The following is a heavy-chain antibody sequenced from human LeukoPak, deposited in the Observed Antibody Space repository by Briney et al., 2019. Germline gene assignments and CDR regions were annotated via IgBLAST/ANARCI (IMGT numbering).Heavy chain of an antibody. CDR3: ATPRGRNWTDAFDI. V-gene: IGHV4-39*06. J-gene: IGHJ3*02. CDR1: GGSISSSSYY. Sequence: SETLSLTCTVSGGSISSSSYYWGWIRQPPGKGLEWIGSIYYSGSTYYNPSLKRRVTISVDTSKNQFPLKLSSVTAADTAVYYCATPRGRNWTDAFDIWGQGTMVTVSS. D-gene: IGHD1-1*01. CDR2: IYYSGST.